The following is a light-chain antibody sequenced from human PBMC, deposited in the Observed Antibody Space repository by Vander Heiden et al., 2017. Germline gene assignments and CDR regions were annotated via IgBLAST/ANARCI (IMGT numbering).Light chain of an antibody. CDR3: QQRHTDHPGAP. Sequence: DIQMTQSPSSLSASVGDRVTITCRASQTISSYLNWYQQKPGKAPKLLIYGVSSLQSGVKSRFSGSGYGTDFTLTISSLQPEDFASYYCQQRHTDHPGAPFGGGTKLEIK. CDR1: QTISSY. CDR2: GVS. V-gene: IGKV1-39*01. J-gene: IGKJ4*01.